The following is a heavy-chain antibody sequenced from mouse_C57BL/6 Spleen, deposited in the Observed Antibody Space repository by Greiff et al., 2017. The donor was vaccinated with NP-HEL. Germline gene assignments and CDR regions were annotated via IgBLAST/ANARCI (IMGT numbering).Heavy chain of an antibody. CDR2: IYPGDGDT. Sequence: VQLQESGAELVKPGASVKISCKASGYAFSSYWMNWVKQRPGKGLEWIGQIYPGDGDTNYNGKFKGKATLTADKSSSTAYMQLSSLTSEDSAVYFCAREGDDVLAWFAYWGQGTLVTVSA. CDR1: GYAFSSYW. V-gene: IGHV1-80*01. CDR3: AREGDDVLAWFAY. J-gene: IGHJ3*01.